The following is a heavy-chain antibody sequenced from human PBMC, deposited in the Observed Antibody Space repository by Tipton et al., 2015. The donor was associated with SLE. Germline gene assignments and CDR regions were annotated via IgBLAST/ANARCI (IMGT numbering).Heavy chain of an antibody. Sequence: TLSLTCTVSGGSIRGHYWSWIRQPPGKGLDWIGYIYYTGSTNYNPSLKSRVTISVDTSKNQFSLKLSSVTAADTAVYYCARDRSGWGVRYFQHWGQGTLVTVSS. D-gene: IGHD6-19*01. CDR2: IYYTGST. CDR1: GGSIRGHY. CDR3: ARDRSGWGVRYFQH. V-gene: IGHV4-59*11. J-gene: IGHJ1*01.